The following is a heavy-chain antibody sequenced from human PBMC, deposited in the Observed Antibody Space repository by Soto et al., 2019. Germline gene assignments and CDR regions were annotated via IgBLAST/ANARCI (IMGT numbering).Heavy chain of an antibody. Sequence: QVQLVQSGAEVKKPGSSVKVSCKASGGTFSSYTISWVRQAPGQGLEWMGRIIPILGIANYAQKFQGRVTITADKSTSTACMELSSLRSEDTAVYYCASGGGYCSGGSCYQADYYYYYYMDVWGKGTTVTVSS. D-gene: IGHD2-15*01. CDR1: GGTFSSYT. V-gene: IGHV1-69*02. CDR3: ASGGGYCSGGSCYQADYYYYYYMDV. CDR2: IIPILGIA. J-gene: IGHJ6*03.